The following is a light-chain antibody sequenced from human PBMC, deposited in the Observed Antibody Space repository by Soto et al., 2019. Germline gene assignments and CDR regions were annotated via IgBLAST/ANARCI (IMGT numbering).Light chain of an antibody. CDR1: QGISSY. Sequence: DIEMSQSPSSLPASVGDRFTITCRASQGISSYLAWYQQKPGKAPKLLIYAASILQSGVPSRFSGSGSGTEFSLTISSLQPEDFATFYCQQLNSYPLTFGKGTRLEIK. CDR3: QQLNSYPLT. V-gene: IGKV1-9*01. J-gene: IGKJ5*01. CDR2: AAS.